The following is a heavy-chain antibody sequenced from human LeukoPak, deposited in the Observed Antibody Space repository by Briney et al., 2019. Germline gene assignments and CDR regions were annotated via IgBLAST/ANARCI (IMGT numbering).Heavy chain of an antibody. V-gene: IGHV4-31*03. J-gene: IGHJ4*02. CDR2: IHYGGFT. Sequence: PSETLSLTCTVSGDSMNSGGHYWTRIPQHPGKGLEWIEHIHYGGFTDSNPSLKTRCVISVDPSKNVFSLDLTSVTAADTAVYLCARSWVEPSVFDFWGQGVQVIVSS. D-gene: IGHD1-26*01. CDR1: GDSMNSGGHY. CDR3: ARSWVEPSVFDF.